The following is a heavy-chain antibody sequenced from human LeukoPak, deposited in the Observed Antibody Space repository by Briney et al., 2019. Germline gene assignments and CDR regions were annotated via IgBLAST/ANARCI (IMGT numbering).Heavy chain of an antibody. D-gene: IGHD1-26*01. CDR2: ISSSSSYI. V-gene: IGHV3-21*03. CDR1: GFTFSSYS. J-gene: IGHJ4*02. CDR3: TRTGYSGSYLTPGEPDY. Sequence: GGSLRLSCAASGFTFSSYSMNWVRQAPGKGLEWVSSISSSSSYIYYADSVKGRFTISRDNAKNSLYLQMNSLRAEDTAVYYCTRTGYSGSYLTPGEPDYWGQGTLVTVSS.